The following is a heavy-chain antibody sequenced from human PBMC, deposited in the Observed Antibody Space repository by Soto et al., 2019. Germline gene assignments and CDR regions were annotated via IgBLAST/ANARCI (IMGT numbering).Heavy chain of an antibody. CDR1: GGSFSGYY. D-gene: IGHD6-19*01. J-gene: IGHJ6*03. Sequence: SETLSLTCAVYGGSFSGYYWSWIRQPPGKGLEWIGEINHSGSTNYNPSLKSRVTISVDTSKNQFSLKLSSVTAADTAVYYCAREGIAVAGTRGDYYYYMDVWGKGTTVTVSS. CDR2: INHSGST. CDR3: AREGIAVAGTRGDYYYYMDV. V-gene: IGHV4-34*01.